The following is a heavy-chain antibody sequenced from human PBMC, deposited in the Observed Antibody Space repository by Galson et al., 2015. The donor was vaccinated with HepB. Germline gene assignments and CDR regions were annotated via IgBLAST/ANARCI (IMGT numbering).Heavy chain of an antibody. J-gene: IGHJ6*03. V-gene: IGHV3-21*01. CDR3: ARDGVGYCSSTSCPRGYYMDV. Sequence: SLRLSCAASGFTFSSYSMNWVRQAPGKGLEWVSSISSSSSYIYYADSVTGRFTISRDNAKNSLYLQMNSLRAEDTAVYYCARDGVGYCSSTSCPRGYYMDVWGKGTTVTVSS. CDR1: GFTFSSYS. D-gene: IGHD2-2*01. CDR2: ISSSSSYI.